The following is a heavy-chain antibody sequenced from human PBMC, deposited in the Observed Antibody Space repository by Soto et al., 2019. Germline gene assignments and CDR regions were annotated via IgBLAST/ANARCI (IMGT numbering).Heavy chain of an antibody. Sequence: SETLSLTCTVSGGSISSYYWSWIRQPPGKGLEWIGYIYYSGSTNYKPSLKRRVTISVDTSKNQFSLKLSSVTAADTAVYYCARQVTIVGVVIEGFDPWGQGTLVTVSS. CDR3: ARQVTIVGVVIEGFDP. J-gene: IGHJ5*02. CDR2: IYYSGST. D-gene: IGHD3-3*01. V-gene: IGHV4-59*08. CDR1: GGSISSYY.